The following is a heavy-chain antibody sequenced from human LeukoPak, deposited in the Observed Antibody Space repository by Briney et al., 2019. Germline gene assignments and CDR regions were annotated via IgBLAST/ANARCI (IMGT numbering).Heavy chain of an antibody. CDR1: GMSVGSNY. D-gene: IGHD4/OR15-4a*01. Sequence: GGSLRLSCAVSGMSVGSNYMTWVRQAPGKGLEWVSVLYSGGGTYYADSVRGRFTISRDITKKSFYLQMNTLRAEDTAVYYCALDDYTIRVPQFRYWGQGTRVTVSS. CDR3: ALDDYTIRVPQFRY. V-gene: IGHV3-53*01. J-gene: IGHJ1*01. CDR2: LYSGGGT.